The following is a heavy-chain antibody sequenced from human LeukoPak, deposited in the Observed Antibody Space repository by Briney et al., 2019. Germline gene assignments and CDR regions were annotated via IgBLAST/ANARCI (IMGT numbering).Heavy chain of an antibody. D-gene: IGHD6-13*01. J-gene: IGHJ6*03. CDR2: ISYDGSNK. V-gene: IGHV3-30*04. Sequence: PGGSLRLSCAASGFTFSSYAMHWVRQAPGKGLEWVAVISYDGSNKYYADSVKGRFTISRDNSKNTLYVQMNSPRDEDTAVYYCARGAAAGRYQYYYMDVWGKGTTVTVSS. CDR3: ARGAAAGRYQYYYMDV. CDR1: GFTFSSYA.